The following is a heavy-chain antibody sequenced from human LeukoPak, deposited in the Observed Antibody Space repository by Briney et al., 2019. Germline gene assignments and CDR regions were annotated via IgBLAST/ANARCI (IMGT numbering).Heavy chain of an antibody. V-gene: IGHV3-49*03. D-gene: IGHD2-2*01. CDR1: GFTFGDYA. CDR3: TRARIVVVPAAILGAFDI. J-gene: IGHJ3*02. Sequence: GGSLRLSCTASGFTFGDYAMSWFHQAPGKGLEWVGFIRSKAYGGTTEYAASVKGRFTISRDDSKSIAYLQMNSLKTEDTAVYYCTRARIVVVPAAILGAFDIWGQGTMVTVSS. CDR2: IRSKAYGGTT.